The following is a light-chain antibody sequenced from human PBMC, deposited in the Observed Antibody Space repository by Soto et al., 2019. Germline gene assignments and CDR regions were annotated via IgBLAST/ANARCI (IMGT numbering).Light chain of an antibody. Sequence: DIQLTQSPSFLSASVGDTFTITCRSSQTIGGWLAWYQQRPGKAPNLLIFDASTLESGVPSRFSGSGSGTTFTLTISSLQSDDFATYYCLQYNGYYRTFGRGTKVDI. CDR3: LQYNGYYRT. J-gene: IGKJ1*01. V-gene: IGKV1-5*01. CDR2: DAS. CDR1: QTIGGW.